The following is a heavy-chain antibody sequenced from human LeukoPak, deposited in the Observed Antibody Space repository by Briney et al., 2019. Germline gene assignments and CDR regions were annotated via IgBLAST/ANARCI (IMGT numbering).Heavy chain of an antibody. CDR1: GFTFSSYW. J-gene: IGHJ5*02. CDR3: ARDGILVAGTVDWFDP. D-gene: IGHD6-19*01. CDR2: INSDGSIT. Sequence: GGSLRLSCEASGFTFSSYWMHWVRQASGKGLVWVSRINSDGSITSYADSVKGRFTISRDNAKSTLYLQMNSLRVEDTAMYYCARDGILVAGTVDWFDPWGQGTLVTVSS. V-gene: IGHV3-74*01.